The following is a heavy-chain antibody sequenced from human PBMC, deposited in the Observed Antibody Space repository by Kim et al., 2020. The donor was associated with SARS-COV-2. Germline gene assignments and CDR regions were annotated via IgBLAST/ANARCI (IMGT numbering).Heavy chain of an antibody. CDR1: GGSISSFY. V-gene: IGHV4-59*08. CDR3: ARRVGANWVDI. J-gene: IGHJ5*02. Sequence: SETRSLTCTVSGGSISSFYWSWIRQSPGKGLEWIAYILNSLSTSYNPSLRSRVTISVDTSKSQFSLNLSSVTAADTAVYYCARRVGANWVDIWGQGTLV. D-gene: IGHD1-26*01. CDR2: ILNSLST.